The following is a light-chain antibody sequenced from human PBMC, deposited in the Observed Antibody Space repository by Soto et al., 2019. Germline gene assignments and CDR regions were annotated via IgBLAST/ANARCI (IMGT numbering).Light chain of an antibody. CDR1: QSVTNK. Sequence: EVVMTQSPATLSVSPGESATLSCWASQSVTNKLAWYQQTPGQAPRLLIYGASTRATTTPARFSGSGSWTDFTLTVSSPQSEDLGVSYGQQYHGWPLTFGGGTKVEI. J-gene: IGKJ4*01. CDR2: GAS. V-gene: IGKV3-15*01. CDR3: QQYHGWPLT.